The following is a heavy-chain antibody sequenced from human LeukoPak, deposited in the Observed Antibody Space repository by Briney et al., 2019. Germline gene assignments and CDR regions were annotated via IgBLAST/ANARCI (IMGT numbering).Heavy chain of an antibody. CDR1: GGSISSYY. V-gene: IGHV4-4*07. CDR2: IHTSGST. Sequence: SETLSLTCTVSGGSISSYYWSWIRQPAGKGLEMIGRIHTSGSTNYNTSLKSRVTMSVDTSKNQFSLKLRSVADADTAVYYCARDSYYYYSSGYYRFDYWGQGTLVTVSS. D-gene: IGHD3-22*01. CDR3: ARDSYYYYSSGYYRFDY. J-gene: IGHJ4*02.